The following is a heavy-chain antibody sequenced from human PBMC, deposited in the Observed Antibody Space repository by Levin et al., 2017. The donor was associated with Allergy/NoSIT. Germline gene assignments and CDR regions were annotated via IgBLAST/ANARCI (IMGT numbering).Heavy chain of an antibody. Sequence: PGGSLRLSCAASGFTLRSCAMIWVRQAPGKGLELVSSISGSGTYTHYADSVKGRFTISRDDSRNTLSLQMNSLRAEDTAVYYCARSNDVSGGYSHAFDIWGQGTMATVSS. J-gene: IGHJ3*02. CDR2: ISGSGTYT. V-gene: IGHV3-23*01. CDR1: GFTLRSCA. CDR3: ARSNDVSGGYSHAFDI. D-gene: IGHD5-12*01.